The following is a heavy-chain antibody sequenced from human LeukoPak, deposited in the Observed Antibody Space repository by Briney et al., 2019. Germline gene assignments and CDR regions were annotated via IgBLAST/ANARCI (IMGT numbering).Heavy chain of an antibody. V-gene: IGHV4-59*01. Sequence: PSETLSLTCTVSGGSISSYYWSWIRQPPGKGLEWIGYIYYSGSTNYNPSLKSRATISVDTSKNQFSLKLSSVTAADTAVYYCARVGCSSTSCYTFATDWYFDLWGRGTLVTVSS. D-gene: IGHD2-2*02. CDR1: GGSISSYY. CDR2: IYYSGST. CDR3: ARVGCSSTSCYTFATDWYFDL. J-gene: IGHJ2*01.